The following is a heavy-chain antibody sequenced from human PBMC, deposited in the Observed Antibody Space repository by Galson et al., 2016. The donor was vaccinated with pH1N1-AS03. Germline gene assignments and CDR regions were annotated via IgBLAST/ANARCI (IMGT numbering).Heavy chain of an antibody. D-gene: IGHD2-15*01. CDR3: ARAAPFDP. V-gene: IGHV1-18*04. CDR1: GYTFPNFG. Sequence: SVKVSCKASGYTFPNFGMSWVRQAPGQGLEWMGCISPYNGNTQYAQRLEGRVTMTTDTSTNTAYLELRSLTYDDTAVYYCARAAPFDPWGHGTLVIVSS. J-gene: IGHJ5*02. CDR2: ISPYNGNT.